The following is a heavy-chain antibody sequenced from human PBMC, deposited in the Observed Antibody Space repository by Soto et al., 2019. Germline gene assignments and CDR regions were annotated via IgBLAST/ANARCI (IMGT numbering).Heavy chain of an antibody. CDR3: AREDYYYYGMDV. J-gene: IGHJ6*02. Sequence: EVQLVESGGGLIQPGGSLRLSCAASGFTVSSNYMSWVRQAPGKGLEWVSVIYSGGSTYYADSVNGRFTISRDNSKNTLYLQMNSLRAEDTTVYYCAREDYYYYGMDVWGQGTTVTVAS. CDR2: IYSGGST. V-gene: IGHV3-53*01. CDR1: GFTVSSNY.